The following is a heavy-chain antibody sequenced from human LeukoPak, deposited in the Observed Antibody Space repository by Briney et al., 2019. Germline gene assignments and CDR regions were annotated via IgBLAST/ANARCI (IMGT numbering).Heavy chain of an antibody. Sequence: GGSLRLSCAASGFTFSSYAVSWVRQAPGKGLEWVSAISGSGGSTYYADSVKGRFTISRDNSKNTLYLQMNSLRAEDTAVYYCAKTPPDILTGPYYFDYWGQGTLVTVSS. CDR2: ISGSGGST. CDR1: GFTFSSYA. V-gene: IGHV3-23*01. CDR3: AKTPPDILTGPYYFDY. J-gene: IGHJ4*02. D-gene: IGHD3-9*01.